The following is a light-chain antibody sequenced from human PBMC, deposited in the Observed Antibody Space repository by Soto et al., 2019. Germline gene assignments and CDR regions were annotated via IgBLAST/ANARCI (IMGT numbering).Light chain of an antibody. Sequence: EIVMTQSPATLSLSPGERATLSCRASQSVSSYLAWYQQKPGPAPRLLIQDASNRATGIPAQFSGRGSGTDFTLTISILEPEYFAVYYCQQRSNWPITFGQGTRLEIK. CDR3: QQRSNWPIT. J-gene: IGKJ5*01. CDR1: QSVSSY. CDR2: DAS. V-gene: IGKV3-11*01.